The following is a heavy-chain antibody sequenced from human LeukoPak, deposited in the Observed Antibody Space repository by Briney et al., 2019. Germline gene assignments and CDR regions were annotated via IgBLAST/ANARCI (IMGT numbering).Heavy chain of an antibody. CDR1: GGSFSGYY. J-gene: IGHJ5*02. Sequence: SETLSLTCAVYGGSFSGYYWSWIRQPAGKGLEWIGRIYTSGSTNYNPSLKSRVTMSVDTSKNQFSLKLSSVTAADTAVYYCARAYYDFWSGEEPPGGLPQKVWFDPWGQGTLVTVSS. D-gene: IGHD3-3*01. CDR2: IYTSGST. CDR3: ARAYYDFWSGEEPPGGLPQKVWFDP. V-gene: IGHV4-59*10.